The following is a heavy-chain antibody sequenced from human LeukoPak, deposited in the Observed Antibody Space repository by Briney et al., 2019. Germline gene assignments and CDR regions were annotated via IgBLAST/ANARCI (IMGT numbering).Heavy chain of an antibody. V-gene: IGHV3-23*01. Sequence: HPGGSLRLSCAASGFNFSTYAMSWVRQAPGKGLEWVSMIAVSASNTYYADSVKGRFTISRDSSKNTLYLQMNSLTADDTAVYYCATTSQFSFQHWGQGTLVTVSS. CDR1: GFNFSTYA. CDR3: ATTSQFSFQH. D-gene: IGHD6-6*01. CDR2: IAVSASNT. J-gene: IGHJ1*01.